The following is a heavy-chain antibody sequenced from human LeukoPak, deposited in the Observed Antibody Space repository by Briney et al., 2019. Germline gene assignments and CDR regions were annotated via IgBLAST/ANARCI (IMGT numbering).Heavy chain of an antibody. D-gene: IGHD3-10*01. J-gene: IGHJ2*01. V-gene: IGHV4-61*02. CDR3: ARGKYYYGSGTYYTRSYDWYFDL. CDR2: IYTSGST. CDR1: GGSISSGGYS. Sequence: SETLSLTCAVSGGSISSGGYSWSWIRQPAGKGLEWIGRIYTSGSTNYNPSLKSRVSTSVDTSKNQFSLKLSSVTAADTAVYYCARGKYYYGSGTYYTRSYDWYFDLWGRGTLVTVSS.